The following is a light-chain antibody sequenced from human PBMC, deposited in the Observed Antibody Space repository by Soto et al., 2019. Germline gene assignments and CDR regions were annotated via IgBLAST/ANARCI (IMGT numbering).Light chain of an antibody. CDR3: CSYAGGSTFV. CDR2: EVY. J-gene: IGLJ1*01. CDR1: ASDVGSYNL. V-gene: IGLV2-23*02. Sequence: QSVLTQPASVSGSPGQSITISCTGTASDVGSYNLVSWYQQHPDKAPRLIIYEVYRRPSGVSHRFSGSKSASTASLTISGLQAEDDADYYCCSYAGGSTFVFGSWTKLTVL.